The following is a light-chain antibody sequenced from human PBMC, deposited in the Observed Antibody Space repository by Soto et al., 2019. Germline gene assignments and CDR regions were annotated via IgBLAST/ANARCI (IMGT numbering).Light chain of an antibody. V-gene: IGKV3-20*01. CDR2: GAS. J-gene: IGKJ5*01. CDR3: LHYGGSPLT. CDR1: QSVNSDY. Sequence: EIVLTQSPGTLSLSPGESATLSCLASQSVNSDYLAWFQQKPGQAPRLLIYGASTRTTGIPDRFSGSGPGTDFTLTIGRLEPGDFAVYYCLHYGGSPLTFGQGTRLEIK.